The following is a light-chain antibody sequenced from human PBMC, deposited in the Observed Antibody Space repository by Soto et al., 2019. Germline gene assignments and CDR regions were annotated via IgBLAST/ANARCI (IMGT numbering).Light chain of an antibody. J-gene: IGKJ2*01. CDR1: QAISSW. Sequence: DIQMTQSPSTLSASVGDRVTITCRASQAISSWLDWYQQKPGKAPDLLIYDASSLQDGVPSRFSGRGSGTEFTLTISSLQPDDFATYFCQQYITFPYTFGQGTKLEIK. V-gene: IGKV1-5*01. CDR2: DAS. CDR3: QQYITFPYT.